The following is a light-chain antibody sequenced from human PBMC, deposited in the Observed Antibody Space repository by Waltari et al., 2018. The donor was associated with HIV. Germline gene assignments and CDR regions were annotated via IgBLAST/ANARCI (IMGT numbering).Light chain of an antibody. Sequence: QSVLTQPFSASGTLVQRVTMSCSGSTSNIGRNYVFWYQQLPGTAPKLLIYRDNQRPSGVPGRFSGSKSGTSASLAISGLRSEDEADYYCAAWDDSLSGSTWVFGGGTTVTVL. J-gene: IGLJ2*01. CDR3: AAWDDSLSGSTWV. CDR2: RDN. CDR1: TSNIGRNY. V-gene: IGLV1-47*01.